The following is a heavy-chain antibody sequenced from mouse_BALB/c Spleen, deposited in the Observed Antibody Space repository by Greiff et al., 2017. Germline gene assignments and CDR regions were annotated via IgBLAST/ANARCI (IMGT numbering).Heavy chain of an antibody. D-gene: IGHD2-2*01. CDR3: ARSGGYLFSFDY. J-gene: IGHJ2*01. V-gene: IGHV1S29*02. CDR1: GYTFTSYY. Sequence: VQLQQSGPELVKPGASVKISCKASGYTFTSYYMHWVKQSHGKSLEWIGYIDPFNGGTSYNQKFKGKATLTVDKSSSTAYMHLSSLTSEDSAVYYCARSGGYLFSFDYWGQGTTLTVSS. CDR2: IDPFNGGT.